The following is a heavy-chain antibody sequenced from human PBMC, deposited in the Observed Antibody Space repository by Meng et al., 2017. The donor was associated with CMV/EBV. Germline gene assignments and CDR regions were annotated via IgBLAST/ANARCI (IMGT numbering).Heavy chain of an antibody. D-gene: IGHD5-12*01. V-gene: IGHV1-2*02. CDR3: ARSYSGYDYWFDP. CDR2: INPNSGGT. J-gene: IGHJ5*02. CDR1: GYTFTGYY. Sequence: ASVKVSCKASGYTFTGYYMHWVRQAPGQGLEWMGWINPNSGGTNYAQKCQGRVTMTRDTSISTAYMVLSRLRSDDTAVYYCARSYSGYDYWFDPWGQGTLVTVSS.